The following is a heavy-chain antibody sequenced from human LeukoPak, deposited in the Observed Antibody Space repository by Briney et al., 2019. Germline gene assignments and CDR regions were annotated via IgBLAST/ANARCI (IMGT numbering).Heavy chain of an antibody. CDR1: GGSISSSSYY. V-gene: IGHV4-39*01. J-gene: IGHJ3*02. D-gene: IGHD1-1*01. CDR2: IYYSGST. Sequence: SETLSLTCTVSGGSISSSSYYWGWIRQPPGKGLEWIGSIYYSGSTYYNPSLKSRVTISVDTSKNQFSLKLSSVTAADTAVYYCARPELKTTGTPSDAFDIWGQGTMVTVSS. CDR3: ARPELKTTGTPSDAFDI.